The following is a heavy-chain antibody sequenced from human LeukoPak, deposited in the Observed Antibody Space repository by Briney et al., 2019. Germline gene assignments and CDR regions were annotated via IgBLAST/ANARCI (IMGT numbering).Heavy chain of an antibody. V-gene: IGHV1-45*02. D-gene: IGHD2-2*01. CDR3: ASRYCSSTSCYEFDI. CDR2: ITPFNGNI. CDR1: GYTFTYRY. Sequence: GSSVKVSCKASGYTFTYRYLHWVRQAPGQALEWMGWITPFNGNINYAQKFQDRVTITRDRSMSTAYMELSSLRSEDTAMYYCASRYCSSTSCYEFDIWGQGTMVTVSS. J-gene: IGHJ3*02.